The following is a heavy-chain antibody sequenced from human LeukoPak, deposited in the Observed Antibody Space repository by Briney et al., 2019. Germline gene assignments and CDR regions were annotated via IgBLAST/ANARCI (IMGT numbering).Heavy chain of an antibody. D-gene: IGHD5-24*01. CDR1: GGSISSGSYY. Sequence: SETLSLTCTVSGGSISSGSYYWSWIRQPAGKGLEWIGRIYTSGSTNYNPSLKSRVTISVDTSKNQFSLKLSSVTAADTAVYYCARHERGTEMATWWGPLYYFDYWGQGTLVTVSS. CDR3: ARHERGTEMATWWGPLYYFDY. J-gene: IGHJ4*02. CDR2: IYTSGST. V-gene: IGHV4-61*02.